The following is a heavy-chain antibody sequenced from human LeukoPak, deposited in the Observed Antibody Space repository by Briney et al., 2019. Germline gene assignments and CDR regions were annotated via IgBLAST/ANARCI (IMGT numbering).Heavy chain of an antibody. CDR2: ISSNGGST. CDR3: VKSTRVTTAYYYYGMDV. D-gene: IGHD4-17*01. V-gene: IGHV3-64D*06. J-gene: IGHJ6*02. Sequence: PGGSLRLSCSASGFTFSNYAMHWVRQAPGKGLEYVSAISSNGGSTFYADSVKGRFTISRDNSENTLYFQMNSLRAEDTAVYYCVKSTRVTTAYYYYGMDVRGQGTTVTVSS. CDR1: GFTFSNYA.